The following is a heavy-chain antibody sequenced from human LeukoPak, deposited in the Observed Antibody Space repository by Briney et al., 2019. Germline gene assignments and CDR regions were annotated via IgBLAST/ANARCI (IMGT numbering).Heavy chain of an antibody. D-gene: IGHD2-15*01. CDR3: ARGGVVVATRFDY. CDR2: IYHSGST. J-gene: IGHJ4*02. Sequence: SQTLSLTCAVSGGSISSGGYSWSWIRQPPGKGLEWIGYIYHSGSTYYNPSLKSRVTISVDRSKNQFSLKLSSVTAADTAVYYCARGGVVVATRFDYWGQGTLVTVSS. V-gene: IGHV4-30-2*01. CDR1: GGSISSGGYS.